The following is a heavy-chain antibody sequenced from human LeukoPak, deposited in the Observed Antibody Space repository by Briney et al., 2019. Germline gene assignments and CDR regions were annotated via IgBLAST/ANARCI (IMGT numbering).Heavy chain of an antibody. Sequence: GASVKVSCKASGGTFSSYAISWVRQAPGQGLEWMGGIIPIFGTANYAQKFQGRVTITTDESTSTAYKELSSLRSEDTAVYYCNTAAMRMDFDYWGQGTLVTVSS. CDR1: GGTFSSYA. V-gene: IGHV1-69*05. D-gene: IGHD2-2*01. CDR2: IIPIFGTA. J-gene: IGHJ4*02. CDR3: NTAAMRMDFDY.